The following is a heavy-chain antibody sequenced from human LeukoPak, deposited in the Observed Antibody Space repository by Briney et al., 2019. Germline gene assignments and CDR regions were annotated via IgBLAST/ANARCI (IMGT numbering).Heavy chain of an antibody. CDR1: GGSISSGGYY. CDR2: IYNSEIT. V-gene: IGHV4-31*03. J-gene: IGHJ4*02. Sequence: KPSETLSLTCTVSGGSISSGGYYWSWIRQHPGKCLEWIGYIYNSEITYYNPSLKSRVIISVDTSDHQFSLKLSSVTAAATAVYYCARTRSDYDYSFDYWGQGTLVTVSS. CDR3: ARTRSDYDYSFDY. D-gene: IGHD5-12*01.